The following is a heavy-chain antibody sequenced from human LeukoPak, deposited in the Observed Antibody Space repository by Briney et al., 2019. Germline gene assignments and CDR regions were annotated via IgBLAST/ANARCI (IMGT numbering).Heavy chain of an antibody. CDR1: GGSFSGYY. V-gene: IGHV4-34*01. Sequence: SETLSLTCAVYGGSFSGYYWSWIRQPPGKGLEWIGEINHSGSTNYNPSLKSRVTISVDTSKNQFSLKLSSVTAADTAVYYCARGYSSSWYVRYYYYYMDVWGKGTTVTVSS. J-gene: IGHJ6*03. CDR3: ARGYSSSWYVRYYYYYMDV. CDR2: INHSGST. D-gene: IGHD6-13*01.